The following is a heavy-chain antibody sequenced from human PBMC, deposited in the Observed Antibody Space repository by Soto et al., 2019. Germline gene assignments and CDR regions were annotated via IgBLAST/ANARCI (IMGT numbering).Heavy chain of an antibody. Sequence: QVQLVQSGAEVKKPGASVKVSCKASGYTFTSYGISWVRQAPGQGLEWMGWISAYNGNTNYAQKLQGRVTMTTDTSTSTDYMELRSLRSDDTAVYYCARDCSSTSCSGLDDYWGQGTLVTVSS. CDR3: ARDCSSTSCSGLDDY. CDR2: ISAYNGNT. V-gene: IGHV1-18*01. D-gene: IGHD2-2*01. CDR1: GYTFTSYG. J-gene: IGHJ4*02.